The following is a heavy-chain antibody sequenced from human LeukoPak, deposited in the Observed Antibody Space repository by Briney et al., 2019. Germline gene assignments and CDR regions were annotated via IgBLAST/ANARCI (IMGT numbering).Heavy chain of an antibody. CDR1: GFTFSRYD. CDR2: IGTAGDT. D-gene: IGHD2-21*02. V-gene: IGHV3-13*01. J-gene: IGHJ2*01. Sequence: PGGSLRLSCAASGFTFSRYDMHWVRQDTGRGLEWVSAIGTAGDTYYPGSVKGRFTISRENTKNSLYLQMNSLRAKDTAVYYCVRDTAVAAKFGNWHFDLWGRGTLVTVSS. CDR3: VRDTAVAAKFGNWHFDL.